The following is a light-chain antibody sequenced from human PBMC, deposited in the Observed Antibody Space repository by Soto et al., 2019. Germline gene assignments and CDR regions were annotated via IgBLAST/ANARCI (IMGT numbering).Light chain of an antibody. CDR3: SSYTSNSTQV. CDR1: SSDVGGYNY. J-gene: IGLJ1*01. Sequence: QSALTQPASVSGSPGQSITISCTGTSSDVGGYNYVSWYQQHPGKAPKLMIYEVTYRPSGVSNRFSGSKSANTASLTISGLQAADEADYYCSSYTSNSTQVFGTGTKLTVL. V-gene: IGLV2-14*01. CDR2: EVT.